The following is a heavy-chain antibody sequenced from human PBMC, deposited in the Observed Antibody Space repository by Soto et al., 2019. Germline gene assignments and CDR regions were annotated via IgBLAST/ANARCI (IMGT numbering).Heavy chain of an antibody. CDR1: GYTFTSYA. Sequence: QVQLVQSGAEVKKPGASVKVSFKASGYTFTSYAMHWVRQAPGQRLEWMGWINAGNGNTKYSQKFQGRVTITRDTSASTANMELSSLRSEDTAVYYCARDLQGYGDYADYYYYMDVWGKGTTVTVSS. V-gene: IGHV1-3*01. CDR2: INAGNGNT. J-gene: IGHJ6*03. D-gene: IGHD4-17*01. CDR3: ARDLQGYGDYADYYYYMDV.